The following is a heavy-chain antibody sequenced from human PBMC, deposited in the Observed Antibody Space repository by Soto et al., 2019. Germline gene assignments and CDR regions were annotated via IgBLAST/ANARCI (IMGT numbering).Heavy chain of an antibody. J-gene: IGHJ5*02. V-gene: IGHV1-69*13. CDR3: AGDGGKATARGS. CDR2: IIPIFGTA. CDR1: GGTFSSYA. D-gene: IGHD3-16*01. Sequence: ASVKVSCKASGGTFSSYAISWVRQAPGQGLEWMGGIIPIFGTANYAQKFQGRVTITADESTSTAYMELSSLRSEDTAVYYCAGDGGKATARGSWGQGTLVTVS.